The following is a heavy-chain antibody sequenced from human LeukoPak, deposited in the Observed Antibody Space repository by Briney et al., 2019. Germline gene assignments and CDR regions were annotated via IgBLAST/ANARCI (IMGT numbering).Heavy chain of an antibody. CDR2: FDPEDGET. D-gene: IGHD4-17*01. CDR1: GYTLTELS. V-gene: IGHV1-24*01. Sequence: VASVKVSCKVSGYTLTELSMHWVRQAPGKGLEWMGGFDPEDGETIYAQKFQGRVTMTEDTSTDTAYMELSSLRSEDTAVYYCATGNTVTTFSDYWGQGTLVTVSP. J-gene: IGHJ4*02. CDR3: ATGNTVTTFSDY.